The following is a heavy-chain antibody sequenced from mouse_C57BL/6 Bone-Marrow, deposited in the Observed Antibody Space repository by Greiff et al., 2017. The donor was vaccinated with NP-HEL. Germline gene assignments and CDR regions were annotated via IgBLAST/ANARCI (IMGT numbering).Heavy chain of an antibody. V-gene: IGHV1-77*01. J-gene: IGHJ2*01. D-gene: IGHD2-1*01. Sequence: QVQLQQSGAELVKPGASVKISCKASGYTFTDYYINWVKQRPGQGLEWIGKIGPGSGSTYYNEKFKGKATLTADKSSSTAYMQLSSLTSEDSAVYFCARGGTDYYGKTHYFDYWGQGTTLTVSS. CDR3: ARGGTDYYGKTHYFDY. CDR1: GYTFTDYY. CDR2: IGPGSGST.